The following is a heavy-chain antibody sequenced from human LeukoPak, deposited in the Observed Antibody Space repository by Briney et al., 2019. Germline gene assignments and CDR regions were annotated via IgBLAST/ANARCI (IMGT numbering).Heavy chain of an antibody. Sequence: PGGSLTLSCAASGFTFSNYWMSWVRQAPGKGLEWVGNIKQDGSEKYYEDSVKGRFTISRDNAKNSLSLQMNSLRAEDTAVYYCVTTTGYATTWFGYWGQGTLVTVSS. CDR3: VTTTGYATTWFGY. V-gene: IGHV3-7*05. J-gene: IGHJ5*01. CDR1: GFTFSNYW. D-gene: IGHD1-14*01. CDR2: IKQDGSEK.